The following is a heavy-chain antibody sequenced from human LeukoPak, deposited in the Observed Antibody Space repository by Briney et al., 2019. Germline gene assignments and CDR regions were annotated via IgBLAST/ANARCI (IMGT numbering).Heavy chain of an antibody. V-gene: IGHV1-69*02. J-gene: IGHJ6*02. D-gene: IGHD3-22*01. Sequence: SVKVSCKASGGTFSSYTISWVRQAPGQGLEWMGRIIPILGIANYAQKFQGRVTITADKSTSTAYMELSSLRSEDTAVYYCARVGVDSSGYYRPNDYYYYGMDVWGQGTTVTVSS. CDR3: ARVGVDSSGYYRPNDYYYYGMDV. CDR1: GGTFSSYT. CDR2: IIPILGIA.